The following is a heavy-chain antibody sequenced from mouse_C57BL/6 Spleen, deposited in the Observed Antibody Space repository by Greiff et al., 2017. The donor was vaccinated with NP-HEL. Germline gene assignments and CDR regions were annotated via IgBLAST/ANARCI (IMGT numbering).Heavy chain of an antibody. V-gene: IGHV1-82*01. CDR2: IYPGDGDT. CDR3: ARSIYYDYVWFAY. Sequence: VQLQESGPELVKPGASVKISCKASGYAFSSSWMNWVKQRPGKGLEWIGRIYPGDGDTNYNGKFKGKATLTADKSSSTAYMQLSSLTSEDSAVYFCARSIYYDYVWFAYWGQGTLVTVSA. CDR1: GYAFSSSW. J-gene: IGHJ3*01. D-gene: IGHD2-4*01.